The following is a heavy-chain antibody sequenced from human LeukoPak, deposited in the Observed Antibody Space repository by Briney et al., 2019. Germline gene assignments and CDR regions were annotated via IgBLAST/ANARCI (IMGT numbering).Heavy chain of an antibody. CDR2: IKRKSDGETS. Sequence: GGSLRLSCAASGFIFSDVWMNWVRRAPGKGLEWVGRIKRKSDGETSAYAAPVKGRFTISRDDSKNTLFLQMNSLKTEDTAMYYCTADTPSSSSQAFDHWGQRTLVTVSS. CDR1: GFIFSDVW. V-gene: IGHV3-15*07. D-gene: IGHD6-19*01. CDR3: TADTPSSSSQAFDH. J-gene: IGHJ4*02.